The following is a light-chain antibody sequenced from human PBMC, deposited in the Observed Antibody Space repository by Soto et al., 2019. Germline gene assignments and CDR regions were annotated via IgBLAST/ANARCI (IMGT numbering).Light chain of an antibody. V-gene: IGKV3-11*01. CDR3: RQRSTWPST. CDR1: QSVSSY. Sequence: EIVLTQSPATLSLSPGERATLSCRASQSVSSYLAWYQQKPGQAPRLLIYDASNRATGLPARFSGSGAGTDFAPTIISLEPEDYADYYCRQRSTWPSTFGQGTKVEIK. CDR2: DAS. J-gene: IGKJ1*01.